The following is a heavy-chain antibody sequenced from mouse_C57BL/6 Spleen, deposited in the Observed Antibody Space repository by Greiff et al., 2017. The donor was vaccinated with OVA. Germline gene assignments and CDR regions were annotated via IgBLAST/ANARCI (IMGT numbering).Heavy chain of an antibody. J-gene: IGHJ3*01. V-gene: IGHV1-4*01. Sequence: QVQLQQSGAELARPGASVKMSCKASGYTFTSYTMHWVKPRPGQGLEWIGYINPSSGYTKYNQKFKDKATLTADKSSSTAYMQLSSLTSEDSAVYYCAMGGSSPFAYWGQGTLVTVSA. CDR1: GYTFTSYT. CDR3: AMGGSSPFAY. D-gene: IGHD1-1*01. CDR2: INPSSGYT.